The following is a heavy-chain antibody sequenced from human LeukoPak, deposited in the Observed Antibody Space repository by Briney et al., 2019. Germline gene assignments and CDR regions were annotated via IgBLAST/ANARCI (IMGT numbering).Heavy chain of an antibody. Sequence: ASVKVSCKASGGTFSSYAISWVRQAPGQGLEWMGGIIPIFGTANYAQKFQGRVTITTDESTSTAYMELSSVTAADTALYYCARRGMAARVGGLDYWGQGTLVTVSS. CDR1: GGTFSSYA. CDR2: IIPIFGTA. D-gene: IGHD6-6*01. CDR3: ARRGMAARVGGLDY. J-gene: IGHJ4*02. V-gene: IGHV1-69*05.